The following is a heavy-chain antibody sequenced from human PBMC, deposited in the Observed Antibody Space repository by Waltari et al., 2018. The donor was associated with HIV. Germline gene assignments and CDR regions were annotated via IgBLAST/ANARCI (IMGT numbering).Heavy chain of an antibody. D-gene: IGHD4-4*01. CDR2: MSYSGST. J-gene: IGHJ5*02. V-gene: IGHV4-39*01. CDR1: GGSMTSSSSY. CDR3: ARSFSGYSNYFDP. Sequence: QLQLQESGPGLVKSSETLSLTCTVSGGSMTSSSSYWGWIRQPPGKGLAWIGSMSYSGSTYNNASLRSRLTISVDTSKNQFSLKLTSVTAADTAMYYCARSFSGYSNYFDPWGQGTLVTVSS.